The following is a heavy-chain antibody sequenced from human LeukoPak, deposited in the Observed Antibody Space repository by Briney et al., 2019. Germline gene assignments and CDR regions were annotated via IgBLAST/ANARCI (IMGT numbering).Heavy chain of an antibody. CDR2: INPNSGDT. CDR3: ARWFHRGNSFDY. CDR1: GFTFTDYY. Sequence: ASVKVSCKASGFTFTDYYMHWVRQAPGQGLEWMGWINPNSGDTNYAQNFQGRVTMTRDTSISTAYMELSRLTSDDTAVYYCARWFHRGNSFDYWGQGTLVTVPS. J-gene: IGHJ4*02. D-gene: IGHD3-10*01. V-gene: IGHV1-2*02.